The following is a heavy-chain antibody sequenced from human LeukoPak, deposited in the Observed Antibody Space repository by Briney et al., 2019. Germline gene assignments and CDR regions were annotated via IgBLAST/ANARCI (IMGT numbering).Heavy chain of an antibody. CDR3: ARALRYFDWLNAFDI. D-gene: IGHD3-9*01. Sequence: SETLSLTCAVYGGSFSGYYWSWIRQPPGKGLEWIGEINHSGSTNYNPSLKSRVTISVDTSKNQFSLKLSSVTAADTAVYYCARALRYFDWLNAFDIWGQGTMVTVSS. CDR1: GGSFSGYY. V-gene: IGHV4-34*01. J-gene: IGHJ3*02. CDR2: INHSGST.